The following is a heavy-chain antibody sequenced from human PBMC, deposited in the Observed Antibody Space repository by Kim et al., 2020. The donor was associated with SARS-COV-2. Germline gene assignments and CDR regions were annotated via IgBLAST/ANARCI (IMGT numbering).Heavy chain of an antibody. J-gene: IGHJ6*02. V-gene: IGHV4-34*01. CDR2: INQSGGT. CDR3: ARGSAGLGYYHYFGIDV. CDR1: GGSFSGYY. Sequence: SETLSLTCAVYGGSFSGYYWTWIRQPPGRGLEWIGEINQSGGTNYNPSLKSRVTVSVDTSKSQFSLKVNSVTAADSAEYYCARGSAGLGYYHYFGIDVWGQGATVIVSS.